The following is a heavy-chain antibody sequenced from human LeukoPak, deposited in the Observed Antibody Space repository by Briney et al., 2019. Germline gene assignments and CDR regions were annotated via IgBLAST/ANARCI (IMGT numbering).Heavy chain of an antibody. CDR3: ARGDSSGYYVMSVDY. V-gene: IGHV3-30-3*01. CDR1: GFPFNSYA. D-gene: IGHD3-22*01. CDR2: ISYDGSNK. J-gene: IGHJ4*02. Sequence: PGRSLRLSCAASGFPFNSYAVHWVRQAPGKGLEWVAVISYDGSNKYYADSVKGRFTISRDNSKNTVYLQMNSLRPEDTAVYYCARGDSSGYYVMSVDYWGQGTLVTVSS.